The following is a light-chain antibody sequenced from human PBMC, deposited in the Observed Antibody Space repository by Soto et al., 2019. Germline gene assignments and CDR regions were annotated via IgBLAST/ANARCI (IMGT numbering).Light chain of an antibody. CDR1: NSDIGGYNY. CDR3: SSFPVGSPL. J-gene: IGLJ1*01. V-gene: IGLV2-14*01. Sequence: QSVLTQPASMSGSPGQSVTISCAGTNSDIGGYNYVSWYQHHPGKAPKLILYDVSSRPSGVSHRFSGSKSGNTASLTISGLQAEDEADYYCSSFPVGSPLFGTGTKVTVL. CDR2: DVS.